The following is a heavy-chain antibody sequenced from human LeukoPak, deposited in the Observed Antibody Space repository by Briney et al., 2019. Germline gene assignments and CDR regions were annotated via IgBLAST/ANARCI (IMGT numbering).Heavy chain of an antibody. D-gene: IGHD5-24*01. CDR1: GYTFTDYY. Sequence: ASVKVSCKASGYTFTDYYMHWVRQAPGQGLEWMGWINPNSGGTNFAQKFQGRVAMTRDTSISTAYLELGSLRSDDTAVHFCARARWQLDPYFDSWGQGTLVTVSS. CDR3: ARARWQLDPYFDS. J-gene: IGHJ4*02. V-gene: IGHV1-2*02. CDR2: INPNSGGT.